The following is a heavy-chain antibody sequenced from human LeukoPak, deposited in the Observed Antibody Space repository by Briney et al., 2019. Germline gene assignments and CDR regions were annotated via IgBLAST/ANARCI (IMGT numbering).Heavy chain of an antibody. V-gene: IGHV1-8*01. D-gene: IGHD3-22*01. CDR3: ATGTYYYDSSGSYY. J-gene: IGHJ4*02. Sequence: ASVKVSCKASGYTFTSYDINWVRQATGQGLEWMGWMNPNSGNTGYAQKFQGRVTMTEDTSTDTAYMELSSLRSEDTAVYYCATGTYYYDSSGSYYWGQGALVTVSS. CDR2: MNPNSGNT. CDR1: GYTFTSYD.